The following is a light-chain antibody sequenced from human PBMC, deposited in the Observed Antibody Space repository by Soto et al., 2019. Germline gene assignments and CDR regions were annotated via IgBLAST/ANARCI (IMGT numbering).Light chain of an antibody. V-gene: IGLV2-14*01. J-gene: IGLJ2*01. CDR1: SSDVGGYNY. CDR2: DVS. Sequence: QSALTQPASVSGSPGQSITISCTGTSSDVGGYNYVSWYQQHPGKAPKLMIYDVSNRPSGVSNRFSGSKSGNTASLTISGLQSEDEADYYCSSYTSSSTYVVFGGGPKLTVL. CDR3: SSYTSSSTYVV.